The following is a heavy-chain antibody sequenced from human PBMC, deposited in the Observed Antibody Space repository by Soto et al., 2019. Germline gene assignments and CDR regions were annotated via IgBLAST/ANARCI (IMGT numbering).Heavy chain of an antibody. Sequence: SETLSLTCTVSGGSISSGGYYWSWIRQHPGKGLEWIGYIYYSGSTYYNPSLKSRVTISVDTSKNQFSLKLSSVTAADTAVYYCARTKNQDFWSGPFIDYWGQGTLVTVSS. V-gene: IGHV4-31*03. D-gene: IGHD3-3*01. CDR3: ARTKNQDFWSGPFIDY. J-gene: IGHJ4*02. CDR1: GGSISSGGYY. CDR2: IYYSGST.